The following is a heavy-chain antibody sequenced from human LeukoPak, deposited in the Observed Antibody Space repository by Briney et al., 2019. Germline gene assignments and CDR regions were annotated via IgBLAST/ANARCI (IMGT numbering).Heavy chain of an antibody. Sequence: TGGSLRLSCAASGFTFSSYAMSWVRQAPGKGLEWVSAISGSGGSTYYADSVKGRFTISRDNAKNSLYLQMNSLRAEDAAVYYCLTSTRSHRFDYWGQGTLVTVSS. CDR3: LTSTRSHRFDY. J-gene: IGHJ4*02. D-gene: IGHD2-15*01. CDR2: ISGSGGST. V-gene: IGHV3-23*01. CDR1: GFTFSSYA.